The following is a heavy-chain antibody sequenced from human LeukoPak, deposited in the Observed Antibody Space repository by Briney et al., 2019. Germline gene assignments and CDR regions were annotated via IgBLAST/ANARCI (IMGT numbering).Heavy chain of an antibody. Sequence: SETLSLTCAVYGGSFSGYYWTWIRQPPGKGLEWIGEINHSGNISYNPSLKSRLTISVDTSKNQFSLKLSSMTAADTAVYYCARGRRWWGQGALVTVSS. V-gene: IGHV4-34*01. D-gene: IGHD5-24*01. J-gene: IGHJ4*02. CDR2: INHSGNI. CDR1: GGSFSGYY. CDR3: ARGRRW.